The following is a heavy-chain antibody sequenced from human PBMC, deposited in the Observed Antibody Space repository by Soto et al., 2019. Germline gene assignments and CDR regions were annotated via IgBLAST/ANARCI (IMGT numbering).Heavy chain of an antibody. CDR2: IIPIAAIA. Sequence: GASVKVSCKASGGTFSRYTINWVRQAPGQGLEWMGRIIPIAAIANYTQKFQGRVTITADKSTSTAYMELSSLRSEDTAVYYCARDRGDGYNNIWGQGTMVTVSS. V-gene: IGHV1-69*04. J-gene: IGHJ3*02. CDR3: ARDRGDGYNNI. D-gene: IGHD5-12*01. CDR1: GGTFSRYT.